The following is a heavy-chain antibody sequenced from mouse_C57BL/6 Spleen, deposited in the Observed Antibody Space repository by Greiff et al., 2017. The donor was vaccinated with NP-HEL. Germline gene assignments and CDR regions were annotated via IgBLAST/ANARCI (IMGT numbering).Heavy chain of an antibody. CDR2: IDPSDSYT. CDR3: ARWLTGTGYLDY. V-gene: IGHV1-59*01. CDR1: GYTFTSYW. Sequence: QVQLQQPGAELVRPGTSVKLSCKASGYTFTSYWMHWVKQRPGQGLEWIGVIDPSDSYTNYNQKFKGKATLTVDTSSSTAYMQLSSLTSEDSAVYYCARWLTGTGYLDYWGQGTTLTVSS. D-gene: IGHD4-1*01. J-gene: IGHJ2*01.